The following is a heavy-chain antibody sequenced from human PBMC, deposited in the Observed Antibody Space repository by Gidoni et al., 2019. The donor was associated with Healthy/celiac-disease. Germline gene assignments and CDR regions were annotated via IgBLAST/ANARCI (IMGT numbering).Heavy chain of an antibody. CDR1: GGSISSYY. J-gene: IGHJ6*03. CDR3: ARGGVWFGDYYYMDV. CDR2: IYYSGST. Sequence: VQLQESGPGLVKPSETLSLTCTVSGGSISSYYWSWIRQPPGKGLEWIGYIYYSGSTNSNPSLKSRVTISVDTSKNQFSLKLSSVTAADTAVYYCARGGVWFGDYYYMDVWGKGTTVTVSS. V-gene: IGHV4-59*01. D-gene: IGHD3-10*01.